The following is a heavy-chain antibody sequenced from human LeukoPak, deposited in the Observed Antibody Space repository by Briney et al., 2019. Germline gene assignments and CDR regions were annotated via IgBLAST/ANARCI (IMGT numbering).Heavy chain of an antibody. CDR2: ITGSGAST. J-gene: IGHJ4*02. D-gene: IGHD2-2*02. Sequence: GGSLRLSCAASGFTFNSYAMNWVRQAPGKGLEWVSSITGSGASTYYADSVKGRFTISRDNSKNTMYLQMNSLRAEDTAVYYCAKSRQCSSTSCYRAGDCWGQGTLVTVSS. V-gene: IGHV3-23*01. CDR1: GFTFNSYA. CDR3: AKSRQCSSTSCYRAGDC.